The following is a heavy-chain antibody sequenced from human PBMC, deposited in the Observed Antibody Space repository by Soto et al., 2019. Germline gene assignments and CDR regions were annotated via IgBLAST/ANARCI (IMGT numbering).Heavy chain of an antibody. V-gene: IGHV1-18*01. CDR2: ISAYNGNT. CDR3: ARRKGANCISTSCYNWFDP. CDR1: GYTFTNYG. Sequence: QVQLVQSGAEVKKPGASVKVSCKASGYTFTNYGITWVRQAPGQGLEWMGWISAYNGNTNYAQMLQGRVTMTTDTSTSPAYMRLRSLRSDDTAVYYCARRKGANCISTSCYNWFDPWCQGTLVTVSS. J-gene: IGHJ5*02. D-gene: IGHD2-2*01.